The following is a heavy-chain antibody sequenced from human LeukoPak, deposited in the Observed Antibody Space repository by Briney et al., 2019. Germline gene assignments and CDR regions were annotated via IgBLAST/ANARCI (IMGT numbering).Heavy chain of an antibody. CDR3: AKGRSGVSSAAINY. CDR2: ISSSSSYI. CDR1: GFTFSSYS. V-gene: IGHV3-21*04. D-gene: IGHD2-2*01. J-gene: IGHJ4*02. Sequence: GGSLRLSCAASGFTFSSYSMNWVRQAPGKGLEWVSSISSSSSYIYYADSVKGRFTISRDNSKNTLHLQMNSLRAEDTAVYSCAKGRSGVSSAAINYWDQGTLVTVSS.